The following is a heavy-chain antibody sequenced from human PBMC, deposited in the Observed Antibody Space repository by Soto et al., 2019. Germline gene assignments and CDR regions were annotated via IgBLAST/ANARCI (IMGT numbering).Heavy chain of an antibody. J-gene: IGHJ6*02. CDR1: GFTFSSYG. Sequence: GGSLRLSCAASGFTFSSYGMHWVRQAPGKGLEWVAVISYDGSNKYYADSVKGRFTISRDNSKNTLYLQMNSLRAEDTAVYYCAKDLPSYYYDSSGYYYAANSYYYYGMDVWGQGTTVTVSS. CDR3: AKDLPSYYYDSSGYYYAANSYYYYGMDV. V-gene: IGHV3-30*18. CDR2: ISYDGSNK. D-gene: IGHD3-22*01.